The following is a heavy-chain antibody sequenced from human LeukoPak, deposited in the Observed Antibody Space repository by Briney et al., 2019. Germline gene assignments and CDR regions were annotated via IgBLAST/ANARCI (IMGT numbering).Heavy chain of an antibody. J-gene: IGHJ6*02. CDR1: GGSFSGYY. V-gene: IGHV4-34*01. CDR2: INHSGST. D-gene: IGHD3-10*01. CDR3: ARGMRLEYYGSGSLPGYYGMDV. Sequence: SETLSLTCAVYGGSFSGYYWSWIRQPPGKGLEWIGEINHSGSTNYNPSLKSRVTISVDTSKNQFSLKLSSVTAADTAVYYCARGMRLEYYGSGSLPGYYGMDVWGQGTTVTVSS.